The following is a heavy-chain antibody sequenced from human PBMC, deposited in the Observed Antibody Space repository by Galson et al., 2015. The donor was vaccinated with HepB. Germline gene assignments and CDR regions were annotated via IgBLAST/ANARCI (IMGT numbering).Heavy chain of an antibody. Sequence: SVKVSCKASGFTFSSYSMNWVRQAPGKGLEWVSSISSSSSYIYYADSVKGRFTISRDNAKNSLYLQMNSLRAEDTAVYYCARDGYSYGFDYWGQGTLVTVSS. V-gene: IGHV3-21*01. CDR2: ISSSSSYI. CDR1: GFTFSSYS. CDR3: ARDGYSYGFDY. J-gene: IGHJ4*02. D-gene: IGHD5-18*01.